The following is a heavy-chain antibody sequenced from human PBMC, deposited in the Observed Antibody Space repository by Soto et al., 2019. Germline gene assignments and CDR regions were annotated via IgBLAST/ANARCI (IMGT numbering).Heavy chain of an antibody. CDR2: IKSKTDGGTT. J-gene: IGHJ6*04. D-gene: IGHD2-2*01. CDR3: TPGDIVVVPEAISSVHDYYYGMVV. V-gene: IGHV3-15*07. CDR1: GFTFSNAW. Sequence: GGSLRLSCAASGFTFSNAWMNWVGQAPGKGLEWVGRIKSKTDGGTTDYAAPVKGRFTISRDDSKNTLYLQRNSLKTEDTAVYYCTPGDIVVVPEAISSVHDYYYGMVVWCEGTMVSVAS.